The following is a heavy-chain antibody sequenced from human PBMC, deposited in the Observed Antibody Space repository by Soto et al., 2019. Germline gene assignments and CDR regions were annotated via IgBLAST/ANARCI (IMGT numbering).Heavy chain of an antibody. V-gene: IGHV4-39*01. J-gene: IGHJ6*03. CDR1: GGSISSSSYY. CDR3: ARLPVVVVPAAIGDYMDV. Sequence: SETLSLTCTVSGGSISSSSYYWGWIRQPPGKGLEWIGSIYYSGSTYYNPSLKSRVTISVDTSKNQFSLKLSSVTAADTAVYYCARLPVVVVPAAIGDYMDVWGKGTTVTV. CDR2: IYYSGST. D-gene: IGHD2-2*01.